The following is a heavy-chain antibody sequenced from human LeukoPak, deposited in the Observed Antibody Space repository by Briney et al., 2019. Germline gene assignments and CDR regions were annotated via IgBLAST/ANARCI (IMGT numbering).Heavy chain of an antibody. Sequence: GGSLRLSCAASGFTFSNYAMSWVRQAPGKGLEWVSSINGRGGSTYYADSVKGRFTISRDNAKNSLYLQMNSLRAEDTAVYYCARDKPGIYSGSYYRSGYFDYWGQGTLVTVSS. D-gene: IGHD1-26*01. CDR2: INGRGGST. CDR1: GFTFSNYA. V-gene: IGHV3-23*01. J-gene: IGHJ4*02. CDR3: ARDKPGIYSGSYYRSGYFDY.